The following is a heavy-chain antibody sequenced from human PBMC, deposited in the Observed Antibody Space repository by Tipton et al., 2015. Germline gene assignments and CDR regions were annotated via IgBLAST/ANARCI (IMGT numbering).Heavy chain of an antibody. CDR3: SRGGGMNAVPGGLDV. J-gene: IGHJ6*02. CDR2: ISNDGKIT. V-gene: IGHV3-74*01. Sequence: SLRLSCAASGFTFSSYSMNWVRQAPGKGLEWVSRISNDGKITSYGNSVKGRFTISRDNARNTVNLQMDSLRVDDTAVYYCSRGGGMNAVPGGLDVWGQGTTVTVSS. CDR1: GFTFSSYS. D-gene: IGHD6-13*01.